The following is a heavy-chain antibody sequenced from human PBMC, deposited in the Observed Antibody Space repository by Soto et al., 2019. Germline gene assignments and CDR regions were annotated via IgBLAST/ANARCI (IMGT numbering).Heavy chain of an antibody. J-gene: IGHJ4*02. CDR1: GYSVTAYY. CDR3: ARSYVQSRPIDY. D-gene: IGHD3-10*02. V-gene: IGHV1-46*01. CDR2: INPGDHST. Sequence: QVQLVQSGAEVKKPGASVKISCKASGYSVTAYYMHWLRQAPGQAFEWMGLINPGDHSTRYSHSFQGRVAMTSDTSTSTVYLELSSLRSEDTALYYCARSYVQSRPIDYWGQGTLVTVSS.